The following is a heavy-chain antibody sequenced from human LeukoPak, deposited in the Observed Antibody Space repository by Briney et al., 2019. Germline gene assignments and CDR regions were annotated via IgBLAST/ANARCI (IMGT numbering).Heavy chain of an antibody. CDR3: ARDRGYSSGWYSGNYFDY. J-gene: IGHJ4*02. V-gene: IGHV1-69*01. CDR1: GGTFSSYA. Sequence: SVKASCKASGGTFSSYAISWVRQAPGQGLEWMGGIIPIFGTANYAQKFQGRVTITADESTSTAYMELSSLRSEDTAVYYCARDRGYSSGWYSGNYFDYWGQGTLVTVSS. CDR2: IIPIFGTA. D-gene: IGHD6-19*01.